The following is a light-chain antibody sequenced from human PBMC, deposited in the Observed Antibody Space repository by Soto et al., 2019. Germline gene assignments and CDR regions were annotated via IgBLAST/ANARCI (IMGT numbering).Light chain of an antibody. CDR2: DVS. J-gene: IGKJ5*01. CDR1: QGVTTN. Sequence: EIAMRQSPATLSVSPGERATLTSRAGQGVTTNFAWYQQQSGKPPRLLIYDVSIRATGVPARFSGTGSETDFTLTLSGLQSEDSSVYFCQQYNNWPFSFGQGTRLEIK. V-gene: IGKV3-15*01. CDR3: QQYNNWPFS.